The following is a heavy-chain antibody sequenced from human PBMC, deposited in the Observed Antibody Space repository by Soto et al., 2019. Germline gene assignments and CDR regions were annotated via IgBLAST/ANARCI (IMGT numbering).Heavy chain of an antibody. Sequence: GGSLRLSCSASGFTFNTNAMSWVRQAPGKGLEWVSSISGTGSRTYYADSVKGRFTIARDNSKNTVSLQMNNLRAEDTGLYYCTKDTGYLSMDAWGQGTTVTVSS. D-gene: IGHD6-25*01. CDR2: ISGTGSRT. J-gene: IGHJ6*02. CDR1: GFTFNTNA. V-gene: IGHV3-23*01. CDR3: TKDTGYLSMDA.